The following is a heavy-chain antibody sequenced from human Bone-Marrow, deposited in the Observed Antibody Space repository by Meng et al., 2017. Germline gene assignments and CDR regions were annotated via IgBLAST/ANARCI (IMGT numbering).Heavy chain of an antibody. J-gene: IGHJ4*02. D-gene: IGHD4-11*01. CDR2: INHSGST. V-gene: IGHV4-34*01. Sequence: ESLKISCAASGFTFSSYWMSWIRQPPGKGLEWIGEINHSGSTNYNPSLESRATISVDTSQNNLTLKLSSVTAADSAVYYCARGPTTMAHDFDYWGQGTLVTVSS. CDR3: ARGPTTMAHDFDY. CDR1: GFTFSSYW.